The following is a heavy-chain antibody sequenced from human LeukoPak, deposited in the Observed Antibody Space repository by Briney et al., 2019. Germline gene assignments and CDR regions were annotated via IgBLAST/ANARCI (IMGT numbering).Heavy chain of an antibody. CDR2: ICPGDSDT. J-gene: IGHJ3*02. Sequence: GESLKISCKGSGYSFTSYWIGWVRQMPGKGLDWMGIICPGDSDTRYSPSFQGQVTISTDKSISTAYLQWSSLKASDTAMYYCARVGSRGYSYGLKGAFDIWGQGTMVTVSS. CDR3: ARVGSRGYSYGLKGAFDI. CDR1: GYSFTSYW. D-gene: IGHD5-18*01. V-gene: IGHV5-51*01.